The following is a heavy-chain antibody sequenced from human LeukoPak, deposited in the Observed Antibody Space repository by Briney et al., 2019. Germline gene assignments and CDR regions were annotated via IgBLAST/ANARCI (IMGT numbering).Heavy chain of an antibody. CDR2: IYYSGST. Sequence: PSETLSLTCTVSGGSISSYYWSWIRQPPGKGLEWIGYIYYSGSTNYNPSLKNRVTISVDTSKNQFSLKLSSVTAADTAVYYCARYSSSSDFDYWGQGTLVTVSS. CDR3: ARYSSSSDFDY. J-gene: IGHJ4*02. V-gene: IGHV4-59*01. CDR1: GGSISSYY. D-gene: IGHD6-6*01.